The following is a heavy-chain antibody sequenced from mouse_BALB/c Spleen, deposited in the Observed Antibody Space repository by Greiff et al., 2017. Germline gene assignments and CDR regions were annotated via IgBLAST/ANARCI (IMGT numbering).Heavy chain of an antibody. V-gene: IGHV2-6-5*01. CDR2: IWGGGST. CDR1: GFSLTDYG. D-gene: IGHD1-1*01. Sequence: VQLMESGPGLVAPSQSLSITCTVSGFSLTDYGVSWIRQPPGKGLEWLGVIWGGGSTYYNSALKSRLSISKDNSKSQVFLIMNSLQTDDTAMYYCAKHGYYDSSREGFDYWGQGTTLTVSS. CDR3: AKHGYYDSSREGFDY. J-gene: IGHJ2*01.